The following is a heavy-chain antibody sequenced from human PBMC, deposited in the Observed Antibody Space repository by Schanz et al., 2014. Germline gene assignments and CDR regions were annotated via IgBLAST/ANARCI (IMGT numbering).Heavy chain of an antibody. V-gene: IGHV3-23*01. J-gene: IGHJ4*02. Sequence: EVQLLESGGGLVQPGGSLRLSCAASGFTFRNYGMSWVRQAPGQGLEWVSAISGSGGSTYYADSVKGRFTISRDNSKNTLYLQMSSLKTEDTAVYYCVRLDVHDYWGQGTLVTVSS. CDR3: VRLDVHDY. D-gene: IGHD3-16*01. CDR1: GFTFRNYG. CDR2: ISGSGGST.